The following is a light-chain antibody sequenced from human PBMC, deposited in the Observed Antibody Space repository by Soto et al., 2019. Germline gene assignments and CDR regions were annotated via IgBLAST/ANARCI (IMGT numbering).Light chain of an antibody. J-gene: IGKJ3*01. CDR1: QSVSSK. Sequence: EIVMTQSPATLSVSPGERATLSCRASQSVSSKLAWYQQKPGQAPRLLIYGASTRATGIPARFSGSGSGTEFTITISSLQSEDFAVYYCQQYNNWPGTFGPGTKVDIK. V-gene: IGKV3-15*01. CDR3: QQYNNWPGT. CDR2: GAS.